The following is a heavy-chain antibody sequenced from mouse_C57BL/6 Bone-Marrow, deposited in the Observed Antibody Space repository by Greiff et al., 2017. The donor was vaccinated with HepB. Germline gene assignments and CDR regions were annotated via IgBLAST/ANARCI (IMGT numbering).Heavy chain of an antibody. CDR2: ISYDGSN. D-gene: IGHD4-1*01. Sequence: EVQRVESGPGLVKPSQSLSLTCSVTGYSITSGYYWNWIRQFPGNKLEWMGYISYDGSNNYNPSLKNRISITRDTSKNQFFLKLNSVTTEDTATYYCAREKAGTRDYWGQGTTLTVSS. V-gene: IGHV3-6*01. CDR3: AREKAGTRDY. CDR1: GYSITSGYY. J-gene: IGHJ2*01.